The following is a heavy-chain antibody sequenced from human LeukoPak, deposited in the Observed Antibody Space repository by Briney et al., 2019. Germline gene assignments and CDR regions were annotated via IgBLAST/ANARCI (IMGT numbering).Heavy chain of an antibody. D-gene: IGHD6-19*01. V-gene: IGHV3-9*01. CDR1: GFTFDDYA. CDR2: ISWNSGSI. J-gene: IGHJ3*01. Sequence: GGSLRLSCAASGFTFDDYAMHWVRQAPGKGLEWVSGISWNSGSIGYADSVKGRFTISRDNAKNSLYLQMNSLRAEDTALYYCAKDSGSSVWYWGQGTMVTVSS. CDR3: AKDSGSSVWY.